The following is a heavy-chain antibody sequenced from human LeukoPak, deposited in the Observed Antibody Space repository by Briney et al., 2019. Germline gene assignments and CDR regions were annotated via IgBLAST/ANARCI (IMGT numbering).Heavy chain of an antibody. CDR3: ARDGGSYYWYFDL. Sequence: SETLSLTCTVSGGSISSGSYYWSWIRQPAGKGLEWIGRIYTSGSTNYNPSLKSRVTISVDTSKNQFSLKLSSVTAADTAVYCCARDGGSYYWYFDLWGRGTLVTVSS. CDR2: IYTSGST. J-gene: IGHJ2*01. CDR1: GGSISSGSYY. V-gene: IGHV4-61*02. D-gene: IGHD1-26*01.